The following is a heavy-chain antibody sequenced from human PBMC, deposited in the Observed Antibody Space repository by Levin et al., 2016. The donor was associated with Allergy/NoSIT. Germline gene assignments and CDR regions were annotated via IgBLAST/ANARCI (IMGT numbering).Heavy chain of an antibody. D-gene: IGHD6-6*01. Sequence: SETLSLTCTVSGGSISSSSYYWGWIRQPPGKGLEWIGSIYYSGSTYYNPSLKSRVTISVDTSKNQFSLKLSSVTAADTAVYYCASPNDSSSTDDYWGQGTLVTVSS. V-gene: IGHV4-39*01. CDR3: ASPNDSSSTDDY. CDR2: IYYSGST. CDR1: GGSISSSSYY. J-gene: IGHJ4*02.